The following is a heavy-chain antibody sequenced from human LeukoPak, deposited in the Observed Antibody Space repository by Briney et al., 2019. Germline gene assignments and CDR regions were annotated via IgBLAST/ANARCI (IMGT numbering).Heavy chain of an antibody. V-gene: IGHV4-39*01. Sequence: PSETLSLTCTVSGGSISSSSYYWGWIRQPPGKGLEWIGSIYYSGSTYYNPSLKSRVTISVDTSKNQFSLKLSSVTAADTAVYYCAVPWRDGYFFDHWGQGTLVTVSS. J-gene: IGHJ4*02. D-gene: IGHD5-24*01. CDR3: AVPWRDGYFFDH. CDR2: IYYSGST. CDR1: GGSISSSSYY.